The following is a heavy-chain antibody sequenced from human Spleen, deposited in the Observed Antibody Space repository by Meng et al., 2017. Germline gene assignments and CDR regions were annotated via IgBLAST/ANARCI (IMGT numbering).Heavy chain of an antibody. CDR2: INPKSGDT. CDR1: GYTFPDYW. V-gene: IGHV1-2*06. Sequence: ASVKVSCKASGYTFPDYWLHWVRRAPGQGLEWMGRINPKSGDTHYAQRFQGRVTMTGDTSISTVYMELTRLTSEDTAVYFCARKAGNCISTTCYSLDYWGQGTLVTVSS. CDR3: ARKAGNCISTTCYSLDY. J-gene: IGHJ4*02. D-gene: IGHD2-2*01.